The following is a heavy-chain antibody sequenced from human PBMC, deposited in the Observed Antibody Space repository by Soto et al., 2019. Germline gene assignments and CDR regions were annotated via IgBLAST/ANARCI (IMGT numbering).Heavy chain of an antibody. CDR2: IYRGGST. CDR1: GFTVSSNY. CDR3: ARSGYSSSWTGYYFDY. V-gene: IGHV3-53*01. D-gene: IGHD6-13*01. Sequence: EVQLVESGGGLIQPGGSLRLSCAASGFTVSSNYMSWVRQAPGKGLDWVSVIYRGGSTYYADSVKGRFAISRDNSKNMLYLLMNSLRAEDTAVYYCARSGYSSSWTGYYFDYWGQGTLVTVSS. J-gene: IGHJ4*02.